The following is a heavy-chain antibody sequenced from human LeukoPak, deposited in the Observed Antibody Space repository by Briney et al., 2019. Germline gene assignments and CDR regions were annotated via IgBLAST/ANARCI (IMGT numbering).Heavy chain of an antibody. Sequence: ASETLALTCTVSGGSISRYYWSWIRQPPGKGLEWVGYIYYSGSTNYNPSLKSRVTISVDTSKNQFSLKLSSVTAADTAVYYCARDGVLWGLFVWDYWGQGTVVTVSS. V-gene: IGHV4-59*01. CDR1: GGSISRYY. CDR2: IYYSGST. CDR3: ARDGVLWGLFVWDY. D-gene: IGHD2-21*01. J-gene: IGHJ4*02.